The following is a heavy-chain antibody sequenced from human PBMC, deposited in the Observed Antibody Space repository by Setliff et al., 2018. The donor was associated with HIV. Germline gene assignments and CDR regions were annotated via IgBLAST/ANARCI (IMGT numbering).Heavy chain of an antibody. Sequence: SVKVSCKASGGTFISQAISWVRQAPGQGLEWMGGIIPIFGTANYAQKFQGGVTITADESTNTAYMELSSLRSEDTAVYYCASPQGANQLLWSFDYWGQGTLVTVSS. J-gene: IGHJ4*02. V-gene: IGHV1-69*13. D-gene: IGHD2-2*01. CDR3: ASPQGANQLLWSFDY. CDR1: GGTFISQA. CDR2: IIPIFGTA.